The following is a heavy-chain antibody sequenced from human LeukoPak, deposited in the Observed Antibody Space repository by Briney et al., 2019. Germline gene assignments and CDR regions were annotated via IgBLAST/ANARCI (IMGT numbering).Heavy chain of an antibody. D-gene: IGHD3-22*01. J-gene: IGHJ4*02. Sequence: GGSLRLSCAASGFTFSSYGMHWVRQAPGKGLEWVAVISYDGSNKYYADSVKGRFTISRDNSKNTLYLQMNSLRADDTAVYYCAKVFYDSSGYFEYWGQGALFTVSS. V-gene: IGHV3-30*18. CDR3: AKVFYDSSGYFEY. CDR2: ISYDGSNK. CDR1: GFTFSSYG.